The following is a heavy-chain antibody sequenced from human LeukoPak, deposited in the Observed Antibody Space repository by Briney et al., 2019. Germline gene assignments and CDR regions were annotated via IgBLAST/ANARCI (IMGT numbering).Heavy chain of an antibody. CDR1: GGSISSGGYY. CDR3: ARGVKGLRGAFDI. V-gene: IGHV4-31*03. Sequence: SETLSLTCTVSGGSISSGGYYWSWIRQHPGKGLEWIGYIYYSGSTYSNPSLKSRLTMSVDISKNQFSLKLSSVTAADTAVYYCARGVKGLRGAFDIWGQGTMVTVSS. J-gene: IGHJ3*02. D-gene: IGHD3-10*01. CDR2: IYYSGST.